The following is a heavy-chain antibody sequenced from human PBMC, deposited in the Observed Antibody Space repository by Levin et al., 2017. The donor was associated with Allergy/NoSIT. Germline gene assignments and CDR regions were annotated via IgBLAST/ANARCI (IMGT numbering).Heavy chain of an antibody. CDR3: AREVASTVIGYYYYGMDV. J-gene: IGHJ6*02. Sequence: GASVKVSCKASGYTFTSYGISWVRQAPGQGLEWMGWISAYNGNTNYAQKLQGRVTMTTDTSTSTAYMELRSLRSDDTAVYYCAREVASTVIGYYYYGMDVWGQGTTVTVSS. CDR1: GYTFTSYG. D-gene: IGHD4-11*01. V-gene: IGHV1-18*01. CDR2: ISAYNGNT.